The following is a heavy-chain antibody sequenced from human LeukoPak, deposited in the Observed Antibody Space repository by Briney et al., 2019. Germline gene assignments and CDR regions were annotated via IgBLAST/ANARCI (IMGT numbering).Heavy chain of an antibody. V-gene: IGHV1-18*01. J-gene: IGHJ4*02. Sequence: GASVTVSCKASGYTFTSYGITWVRQAPGQGLEWMGWISVYNGDTNYAQKVQGRVTMTRETSTSTAYMELRGLRSNDTAVYYCASNTGSDSSGYAYWGQGTLVTVSS. CDR1: GYTFTSYG. D-gene: IGHD3-22*01. CDR2: ISVYNGDT. CDR3: ASNTGSDSSGYAY.